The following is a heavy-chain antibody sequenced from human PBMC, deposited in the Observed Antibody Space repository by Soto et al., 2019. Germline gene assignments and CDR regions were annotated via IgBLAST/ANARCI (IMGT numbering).Heavy chain of an antibody. J-gene: IGHJ6*03. V-gene: IGHV4-59*08. Sequence: SETLSLTCTVSGGFINSYYWSWIRQPPGKGPEWIGFIYYTGITKYNPSLQSRVTISVDTSKNQFSLKLTSVTAADTAVYYCASSSSSWYYYYMDVWGKGTTVTVSS. CDR2: IYYTGIT. CDR1: GGFINSYY. CDR3: ASSSSSWYYYYMDV. D-gene: IGHD6-6*01.